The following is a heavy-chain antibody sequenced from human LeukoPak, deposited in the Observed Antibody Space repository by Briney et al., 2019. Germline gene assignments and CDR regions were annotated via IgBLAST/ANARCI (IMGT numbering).Heavy chain of an antibody. J-gene: IGHJ4*02. CDR2: ISGSGGTT. D-gene: IGHD5-12*01. V-gene: IGHV3-23*01. Sequence: PGGSLRLSCATSGFTLSNYAVSWVRQAPGKGLEWVSSISGSGGTTYYADSVKGRFTISRENSKNTLYLQMNSLRAVDTAVYYCAKDPYRASSGLVDYWGQGTLVTVSS. CDR3: AKDPYRASSGLVDY. CDR1: GFTLSNYA.